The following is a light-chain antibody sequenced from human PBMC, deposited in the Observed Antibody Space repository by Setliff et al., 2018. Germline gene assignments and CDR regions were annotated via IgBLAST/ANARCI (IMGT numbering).Light chain of an antibody. J-gene: IGLJ1*01. Sequence: QSVLAQPASVSGSPGQSITISCTGTSSDVGGYKYVSWYQHHPGKAPKVVIYDVNQRPSGVSNRFSGSKSGNTASLGISGLQAEDEADYYCNSCTRSDTFVFGTGTKVTVL. CDR2: DVN. V-gene: IGLV2-14*03. CDR3: NSCTRSDTFV. CDR1: SSDVGGYKY.